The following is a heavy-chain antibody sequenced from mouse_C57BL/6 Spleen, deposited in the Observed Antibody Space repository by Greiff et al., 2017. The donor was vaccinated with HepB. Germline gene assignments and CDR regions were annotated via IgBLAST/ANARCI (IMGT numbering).Heavy chain of an antibody. CDR3: ARSPGGYAMDY. Sequence: EVQLVESGGGLVQPGGSLSLSCAASGFTFTDYYMSWVRQPPGKALEWLGFIRNKANGYTTEYSASVKGRFTISRDNSQSILYLQMNALRAEDSATYYCARSPGGYAMDYWGQGTSVTVSS. V-gene: IGHV7-3*01. J-gene: IGHJ4*01. D-gene: IGHD4-1*01. CDR1: GFTFTDYY. CDR2: IRNKANGYTT.